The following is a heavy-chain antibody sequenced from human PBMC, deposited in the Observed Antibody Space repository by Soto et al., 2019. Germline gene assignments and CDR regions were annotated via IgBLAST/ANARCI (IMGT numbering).Heavy chain of an antibody. Sequence: GSLRLSWAASGFTFRSSEMNWGRQGPGEGLGWVSYISSSGSTISYAVSVKGRFTISRDNAKNSLYLQMNSLTAEDTAVYYCARQSKTGDDAFDIWGQGTMVTVSS. D-gene: IGHD7-27*01. CDR3: ARQSKTGDDAFDI. V-gene: IGHV3-48*03. CDR2: ISSSGSTI. J-gene: IGHJ3*02. CDR1: GFTFRSSE.